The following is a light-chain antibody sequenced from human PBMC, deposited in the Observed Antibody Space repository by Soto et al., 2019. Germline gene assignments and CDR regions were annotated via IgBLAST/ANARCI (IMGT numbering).Light chain of an antibody. CDR1: QSISSY. CDR3: QQYGSSPRT. Sequence: EIVLTQSPGTLSLSPGERATLSCRASQSISSYLAWYQQISGQAPRLLIYGASSRATGIPDRFSGSGSGTDFTLTIGRLEPEDFAVYYCQQYGSSPRTFGQGTKVEIK. J-gene: IGKJ1*01. V-gene: IGKV3-20*01. CDR2: GAS.